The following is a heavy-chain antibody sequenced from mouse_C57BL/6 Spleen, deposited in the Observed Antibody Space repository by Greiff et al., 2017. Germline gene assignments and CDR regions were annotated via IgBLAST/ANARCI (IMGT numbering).Heavy chain of an antibody. J-gene: IGHJ3*01. CDR3: ARRDTMATGGFGY. CDR2: IYPGSGST. Sequence: QVQLQQPGAELVKPGASVTMSCKASGYSFTSYWITWVKQRPGQGLEWIGDIYPGSGSTNDNEKFKSKATLTVDTSSSTAYMQLSSLTSEDSAVYYCARRDTMATGGFGYWGQGGLVSV. V-gene: IGHV1-55*01. D-gene: IGHD1-1*02. CDR1: GYSFTSYW.